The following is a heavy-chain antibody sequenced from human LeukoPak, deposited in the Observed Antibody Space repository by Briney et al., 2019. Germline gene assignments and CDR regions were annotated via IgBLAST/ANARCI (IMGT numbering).Heavy chain of an antibody. D-gene: IGHD2-15*01. CDR2: ISAYNGNT. Sequence: ASVKVSCKASGYTFTSYGISWVRQAPGQGFEWMGWISAYNGNTNYAQKLQGRVTMTTDTSTSTAYMELRSLRSDDTAVYYCARRVVVVVWGNYYYYMDVWGKGTTVTVSS. CDR1: GYTFTSYG. V-gene: IGHV1-18*01. CDR3: ARRVVVVVWGNYYYYMDV. J-gene: IGHJ6*03.